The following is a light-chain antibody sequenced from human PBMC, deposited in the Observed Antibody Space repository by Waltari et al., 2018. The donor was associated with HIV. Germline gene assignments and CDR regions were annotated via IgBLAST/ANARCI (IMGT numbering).Light chain of an antibody. Sequence: DIVMTQSPDSLAVSLGERATINCKSSQRVLYSSNNKNYLAWYQQKPGQPPKLLIYWASTRESGVPDRFSGSGSGTDFTLTISSLQAEDVAVYYCQQYYSTPQLTFGGGTKVEIK. CDR3: QQYYSTPQLT. CDR1: QRVLYSSNNKNY. V-gene: IGKV4-1*01. CDR2: WAS. J-gene: IGKJ4*01.